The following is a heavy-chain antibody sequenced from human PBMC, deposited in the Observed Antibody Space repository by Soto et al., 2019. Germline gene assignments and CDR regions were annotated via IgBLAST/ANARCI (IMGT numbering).Heavy chain of an antibody. V-gene: IGHV4-59*01. J-gene: IGHJ4*02. CDR3: AKHRIAAARSYFDY. Sequence: LSLTCTVSGGSISSYYWSWIRQPPGKGLEWIGYIYYSGSTNYNPSLKSRVTISVDTSKNQFSLKLSSVTAADTAVYYCAKHRIAAARSYFDYWGQGTLVTVSS. CDR1: GGSISSYY. D-gene: IGHD6-13*01. CDR2: IYYSGST.